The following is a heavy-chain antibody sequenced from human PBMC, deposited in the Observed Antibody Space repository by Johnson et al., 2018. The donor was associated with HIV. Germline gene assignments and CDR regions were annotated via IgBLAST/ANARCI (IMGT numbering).Heavy chain of an antibody. D-gene: IGHD1-26*01. V-gene: IGHV3-30*04. CDR3: AKGGQWELLAAFDI. J-gene: IGHJ3*02. CDR2: ISYDGCNK. Sequence: QVQLVESGGGVVQPGRSLRLSCAASGFTFSSYAMHWVRPAPGKGLAWVAVISYDGCNKYYVDSVQGRFTISRDNSKNTLYLQMNSLRAEDTAVYCCAKGGQWELLAAFDIWGQGTMVTVSS. CDR1: GFTFSSYA.